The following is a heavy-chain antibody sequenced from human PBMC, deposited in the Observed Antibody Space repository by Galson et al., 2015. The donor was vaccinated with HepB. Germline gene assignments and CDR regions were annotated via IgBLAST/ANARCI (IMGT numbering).Heavy chain of an antibody. Sequence: SLRLSCAASGFTLSSYGMHWVRQAPGKGLEWVAVISYDGSNKYYADSVKGRFTISRDNSKNTLYLQMNSLRAEDTAVYYCAKDPTTYYYDSSGYFDWGQGTLVTVSS. CDR1: GFTLSSYG. J-gene: IGHJ4*02. CDR2: ISYDGSNK. V-gene: IGHV3-30*18. D-gene: IGHD3-22*01. CDR3: AKDPTTYYYDSSGYFD.